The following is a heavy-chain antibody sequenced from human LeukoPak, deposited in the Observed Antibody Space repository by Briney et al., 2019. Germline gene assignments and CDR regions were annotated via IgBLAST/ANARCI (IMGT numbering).Heavy chain of an antibody. CDR2: MNPNSGNT. J-gene: IGHJ6*03. CDR3: ARVGAPYSSSWYHTYYYMDV. Sequence: ASVKVSCKASGYTFTSYDINWVRQATGQGLEWMGWMNPNSGNTGYAQKFQGRVTMTRNTSISTAYMELSSLRSEDTAVYYCARVGAPYSSSWYHTYYYMDVWGKGTTVTVPS. V-gene: IGHV1-8*01. CDR1: GYTFTSYD. D-gene: IGHD6-13*01.